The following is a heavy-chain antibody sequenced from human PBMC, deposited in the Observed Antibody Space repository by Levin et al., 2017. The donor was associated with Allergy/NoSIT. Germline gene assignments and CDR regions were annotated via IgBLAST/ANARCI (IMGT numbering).Heavy chain of an antibody. CDR3: AKSFYSSAWFYYGMDV. J-gene: IGHJ6*02. D-gene: IGHD6-19*01. CDR2: ISSSSTYI. CDR1: GFFFSSYN. V-gene: IGHV3-21*01. Sequence: SCAASGFFFSSYNMNWVRQAPGKGLEWVSSISSSSTYIFYADSVKGRFTISRDNAKNSLYLQMNGLRAEDTAVYYCAKSFYSSAWFYYGMDVWGQGTTVTVSS.